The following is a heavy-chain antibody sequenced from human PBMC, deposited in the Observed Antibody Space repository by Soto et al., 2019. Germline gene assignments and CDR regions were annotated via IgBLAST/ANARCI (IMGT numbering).Heavy chain of an antibody. CDR2: IWYDGSNK. CDR1: GFTFSSYG. J-gene: IGHJ3*02. CDR3: ARDSSKGAVAGLTDAFDI. V-gene: IGHV3-33*01. D-gene: IGHD6-19*01. Sequence: PGGSLRLSCAASGFTFSSYGMHWVRQAPGKGLEWVAVIWYDGSNKYYADSAKGRFTISRDNSKNTLYLQMNSLRAEDTAAYYCARDSSKGAVAGLTDAFDIWGQGPMVTVSS.